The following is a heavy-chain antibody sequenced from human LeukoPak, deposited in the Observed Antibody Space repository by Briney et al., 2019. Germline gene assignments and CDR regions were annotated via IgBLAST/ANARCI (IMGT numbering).Heavy chain of an antibody. CDR3: ARLEGYRAEVDWFDP. CDR2: IYYSGST. Sequence: SETLSLTCTVSGGSISSYYWSWIREPPGKGLEWIGDIYYSGSTNYNPSLKSRVTISVDTSKNQFSLKPSSLTAADTAVSYCARLEGYRAEVDWFDPWGQGTLVTVSS. D-gene: IGHD5-12*01. V-gene: IGHV4-59*08. CDR1: GGSISSYY. J-gene: IGHJ5*02.